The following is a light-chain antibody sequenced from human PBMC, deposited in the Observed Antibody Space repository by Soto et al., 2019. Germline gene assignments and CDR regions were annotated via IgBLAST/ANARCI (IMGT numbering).Light chain of an antibody. J-gene: IGKJ4*01. V-gene: IGKV3-20*01. Sequence: ILLTHSPGTRSLSPAERATLCCSASQSVSSSYLAWYQQNPGQAPRLLIYGASRRATGIPDRFSGSGSGTDFTLTISRLEPEDFAVYYCQQYGSSPTFGGGTKVDI. CDR3: QQYGSSPT. CDR1: QSVSSSY. CDR2: GAS.